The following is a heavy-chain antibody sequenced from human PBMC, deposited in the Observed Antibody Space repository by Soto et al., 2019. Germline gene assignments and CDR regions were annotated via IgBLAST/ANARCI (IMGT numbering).Heavy chain of an antibody. CDR3: AKENQDSSSSDYYYYYMDG. CDR2: ISGSGAST. D-gene: IGHD6-6*01. CDR1: GFTFSRYA. J-gene: IGHJ6*03. V-gene: IGHV3-23*01. Sequence: GGSLRLSCAASGFTFSRYAMSWVRQAPGKGLEWVSAISGSGASTYYSDSVKGRFTISRDNSKNTLYLQMNSLRAEDSAVYYCAKENQDSSSSDYYYYYMDGWGKGTTVTVSS.